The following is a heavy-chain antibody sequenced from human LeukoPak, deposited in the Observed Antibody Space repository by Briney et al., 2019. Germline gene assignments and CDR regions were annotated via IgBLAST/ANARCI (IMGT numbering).Heavy chain of an antibody. CDR2: LRGKGFSDPS. CDR3: TVPQSGGNWFDP. J-gene: IGHJ5*02. V-gene: IGHV3-73*01. Sequence: GGAEKVSYVDSGFTFRDYAIQWVRQDSGKGLDLVGRLRGKGFSDPSDYAASVRDRLTISREDSESTAELEMTSVEAEGRAVYYCTVPQSGGNWFDPWGPGTQFTVSS. D-gene: IGHD3-16*01. CDR1: GFTFRDYA.